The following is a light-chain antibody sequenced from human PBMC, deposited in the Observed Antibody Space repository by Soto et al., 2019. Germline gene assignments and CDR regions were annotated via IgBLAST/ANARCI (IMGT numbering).Light chain of an antibody. Sequence: DIQMTQFPSTLSASVGDRVTITCRASQTTNTLLAWYPQKPGTAPKLLIYDASSLEGGVPSRFSAGVSGTEFTLTISSLQPDDLATYYCQQYISYPYTFGQGTKVEIK. V-gene: IGKV1-5*01. CDR3: QQYISYPYT. CDR2: DAS. CDR1: QTTNTL. J-gene: IGKJ2*01.